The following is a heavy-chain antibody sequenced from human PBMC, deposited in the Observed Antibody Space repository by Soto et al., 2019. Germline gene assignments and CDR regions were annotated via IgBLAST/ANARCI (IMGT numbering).Heavy chain of an antibody. V-gene: IGHV3-9*01. CDR1: GFTFDDYA. D-gene: IGHD5-12*01. J-gene: IGHJ4*02. CDR3: ARGLGGYDPGRLDS. Sequence: VPLVESGGGLVPPGRSLTLSCAASGFTFDDYAMHWVRQRPGKGLEAVSGISWNSGRIEYADSVKGRFTISRDNAKNSLYLQMNSLRAEDTAFYYCARGLGGYDPGRLDSWGQGTLVTVSS. CDR2: ISWNSGRI.